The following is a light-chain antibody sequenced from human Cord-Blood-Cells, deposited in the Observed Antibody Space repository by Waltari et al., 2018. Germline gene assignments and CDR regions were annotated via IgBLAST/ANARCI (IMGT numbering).Light chain of an antibody. CDR1: SSDVGGYNY. CDR2: DVS. V-gene: IGLV2-14*01. Sequence: QSALTQPASVSGSPGQSITISCTGTSSDVGGYNYVSCYQQHPGKAPKLMIYDVSNRPSGVSNRFSGSKSGNSAALTISGLQAEDGADYYCSSYTSSSTVVFGGGTKLTVL. J-gene: IGLJ2*01. CDR3: SSYTSSSTVV.